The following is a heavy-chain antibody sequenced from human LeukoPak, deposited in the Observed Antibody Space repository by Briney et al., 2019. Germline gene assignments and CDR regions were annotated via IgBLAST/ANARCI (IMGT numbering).Heavy chain of an antibody. CDR1: GFTFSSYA. J-gene: IGHJ4*02. CDR3: AKEYSYGSGSLYFDY. Sequence: GGSLRLSCAASGFTFSSYAMSWVRQAPGKGLEWVSALSGSGGSTYYADSVKGRFTISRDNSKNTLYLQMNSLRAEDTAVYYCAKEYSYGSGSLYFDYWGQGTLVTVSS. V-gene: IGHV3-23*01. CDR2: LSGSGGST. D-gene: IGHD5-18*01.